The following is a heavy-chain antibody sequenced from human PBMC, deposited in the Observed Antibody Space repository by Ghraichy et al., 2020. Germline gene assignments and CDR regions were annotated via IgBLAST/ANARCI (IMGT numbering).Heavy chain of an antibody. CDR1: GFTFSSYA. CDR2: ISGSGGST. V-gene: IGHV3-23*01. Sequence: GGSLRLSCAASGFTFSSYAMSWVRQAPGKGLEWVSAISGSGGSTYYADSVKGRFTISRDNSKNTLYLQMNSLRAEDTAVYYCAKPPEDLWFGELPHRAQYFQHWGQGTLVTVSS. D-gene: IGHD3-10*01. CDR3: AKPPEDLWFGELPHRAQYFQH. J-gene: IGHJ1*01.